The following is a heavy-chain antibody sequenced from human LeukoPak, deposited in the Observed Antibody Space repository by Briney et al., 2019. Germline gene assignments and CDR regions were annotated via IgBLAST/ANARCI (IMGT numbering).Heavy chain of an antibody. CDR1: GFTFSSYA. D-gene: IGHD6-19*01. Sequence: GGSLRLSCAASGFTFSSYAMHWVRQAPGKGLEWVAVISYDGSNKYYADSVKGRFTISRDNSKNTLYLQMNSLRAEDTAVYYCVAGGIAVADWANLSNFQDWGQGTLVTVSS. V-gene: IGHV3-30*04. J-gene: IGHJ1*01. CDR2: ISYDGSNK. CDR3: VAGGIAVADWANLSNFQD.